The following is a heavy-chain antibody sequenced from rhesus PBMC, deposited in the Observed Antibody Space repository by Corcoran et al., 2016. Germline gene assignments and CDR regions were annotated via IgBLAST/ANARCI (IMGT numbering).Heavy chain of an antibody. CDR2: IYWDDDK. CDR3: ARGSRGWYSWNYRDYFDY. D-gene: IGHD1-1*01. V-gene: IGHV2-174*01. J-gene: IGHJ4*01. Sequence: QVTLKESGPALVKPTQTLTLTCTFSGFSLTTSGMGVGWIRQPPGQALEWLALIYWDDDKRYSTSLKSRLTISKDTSKNQVVLTMTNMDPVDTATYYCARGSRGWYSWNYRDYFDYWGQGVLVTVSS. CDR1: GFSLTTSGMG.